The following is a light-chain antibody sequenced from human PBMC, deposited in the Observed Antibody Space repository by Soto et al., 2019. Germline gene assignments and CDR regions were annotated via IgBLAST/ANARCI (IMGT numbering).Light chain of an antibody. Sequence: QSVLTQPASVSGSPGQSITISCTGTSSDVGSYNYVSWYQQHPGKAPKLMIYEVSNRPSGVSNRFSDSKSGNTASLTISGLQAEDEADYYCSSYTSSSTLVVFGGGTKLTVL. CDR1: SSDVGSYNY. CDR2: EVS. J-gene: IGLJ2*01. V-gene: IGLV2-14*01. CDR3: SSYTSSSTLVV.